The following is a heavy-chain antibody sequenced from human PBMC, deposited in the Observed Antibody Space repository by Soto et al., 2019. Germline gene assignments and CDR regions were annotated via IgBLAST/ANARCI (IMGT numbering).Heavy chain of an antibody. Sequence: RLCRTGTVSGGSVSSGAYYWTWIRRRPGKGLEWIGYIYYSGSTYYSPSLKSRLSISLDRSKNQFSLRLSSVTAADTAMYYCERARLRAVYAFDIWGQGTMV. D-gene: IGHD5-12*01. CDR3: ERARLRAVYAFDI. J-gene: IGHJ3*02. CDR2: IYYSGST. CDR1: GGSVSSGAYY. V-gene: IGHV4-31*03.